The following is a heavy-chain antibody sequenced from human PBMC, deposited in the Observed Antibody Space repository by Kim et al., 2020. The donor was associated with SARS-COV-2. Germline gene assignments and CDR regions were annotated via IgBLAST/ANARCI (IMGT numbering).Heavy chain of an antibody. CDR3: ASLRGVTWTEFDY. V-gene: IGHV3-53*01. Sequence: GGSLRLSCAASGFTVSSNYMSWVRQAPGKGLEWVSVIYSGGSTYYADSVKGRFTISRDNSKNTLYLQMNSLRAEDTAVYYCASLRGVTWTEFDYWGQGTLVTVSS. J-gene: IGHJ4*02. D-gene: IGHD3-10*01. CDR1: GFTVSSNY. CDR2: IYSGGST.